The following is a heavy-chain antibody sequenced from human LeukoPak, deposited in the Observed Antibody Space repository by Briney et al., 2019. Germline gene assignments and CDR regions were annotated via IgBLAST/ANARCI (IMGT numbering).Heavy chain of an antibody. J-gene: IGHJ4*02. V-gene: IGHV3-30*04. D-gene: IGHD2-2*01. CDR3: ASTLGYCSSTSCDLPTGY. CDR1: GLSFSSYA. Sequence: QPGGSLRLSCAASGLSFSSYAMHWVRQAPGKGLEWVAAISGDGSSKYHADLVQGRLTISRDNSKNTLYLQMSSLTAEDTAVYYCASTLGYCSSTSCDLPTGYWGQGTLVTVSS. CDR2: ISGDGSSK.